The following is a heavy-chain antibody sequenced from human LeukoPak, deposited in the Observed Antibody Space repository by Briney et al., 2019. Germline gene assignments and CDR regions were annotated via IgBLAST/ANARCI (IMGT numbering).Heavy chain of an antibody. CDR3: ARRYGSGSSGTFDY. Sequence: PSETLSLTGTVSGGSISSYYWSWIRQPPGKGLEWIAYIYYSGSTNYNPSLKSRVTISVDTSKNQFPLKLSSATAADTAVYYCARRYGSGSSGTFDYWGQGTLVTVSS. D-gene: IGHD3-10*01. J-gene: IGHJ4*02. V-gene: IGHV4-59*01. CDR1: GGSISSYY. CDR2: IYYSGST.